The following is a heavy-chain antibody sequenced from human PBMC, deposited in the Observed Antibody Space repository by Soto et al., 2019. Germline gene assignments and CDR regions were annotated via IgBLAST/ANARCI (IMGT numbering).Heavy chain of an antibody. CDR3: VRRYFVGGGCDLRRDALDV. CDR1: GITFDSYL. CDR2: INPTTSHI. V-gene: IGHV3-21*02. J-gene: IGHJ6*01. D-gene: IGHD3-9*01. Sequence: EVQLVESGGGLVMPGGSLRLSCAASGITFDSYLMIWVRQSPGKGLDWVSSINPTTSHIFYSDSVRGRFTTSRDYSKNPLDLDMNILRTEHLAIYFCVRRYFVGGGCDLRRDALDVWGQGTAVIVSS.